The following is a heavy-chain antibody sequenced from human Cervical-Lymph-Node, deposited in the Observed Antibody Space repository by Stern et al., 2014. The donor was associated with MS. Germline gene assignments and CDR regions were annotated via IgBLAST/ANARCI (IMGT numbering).Heavy chain of an antibody. D-gene: IGHD2-15*01. J-gene: IGHJ6*02. CDR2: ISAYNGNT. CDR3: GMDV. CDR1: GYTFTSYG. Sequence: QVQLVQSGAEVKKPGASVKVSCKASGYTFTSYGISWVRQAPGQGLEWMGWISAYNGNTNYAQKLQGRVTMTTDTSTSTAYMELRSLAATGSLDYYYGMDVWGQGTTVTVSS. V-gene: IGHV1-18*01.